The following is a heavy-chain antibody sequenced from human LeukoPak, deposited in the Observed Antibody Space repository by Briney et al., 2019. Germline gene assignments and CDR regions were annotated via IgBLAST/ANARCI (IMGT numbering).Heavy chain of an antibody. CDR1: GFSISSYW. J-gene: IGHJ4*02. CDR2: IKQDGSQI. V-gene: IGHV3-7*02. Sequence: GGSLRLSCSASGFSISSYWMSWVRQAPGKGLEWVANIKQDGSQIYYVDSAKGRFTDSRDNAKNSLYLQMNTLRAEDTAVYYCARLQERDARDYWGQGTLVTVSS. D-gene: IGHD4-11*01. CDR3: ARLQERDARDY.